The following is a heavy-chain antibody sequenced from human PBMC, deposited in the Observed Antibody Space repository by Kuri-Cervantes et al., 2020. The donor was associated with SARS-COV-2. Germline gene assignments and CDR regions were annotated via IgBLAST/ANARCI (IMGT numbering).Heavy chain of an antibody. CDR2: IYRNDDK. Sequence: SGPTLVKPTQTLTLTCTFSGFSLSTSGVGVGWIRQPPGKALEWLALIYRNDDKRYSPSLKSGLTITKDTSKNQVVLTMTNMDPVDTATYYCASIAARRVSYYYYGMDVWGQGTTVTVSS. CDR3: ASIAARRVSYYYYGMDV. CDR1: GFSLSTSGVG. D-gene: IGHD6-6*01. J-gene: IGHJ6*02. V-gene: IGHV2-5*01.